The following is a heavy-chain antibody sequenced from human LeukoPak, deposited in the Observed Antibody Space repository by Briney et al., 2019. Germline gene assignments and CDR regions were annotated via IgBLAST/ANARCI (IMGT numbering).Heavy chain of an antibody. CDR1: VYSFTSYY. CDR2: INPSGGST. J-gene: IGHJ4*02. Sequence: ASVKVSCTASVYSFTSYYMRWVRQAPGQGLEWMGIINPSGGSTSYAQKFQGRVTMTRDTSTSTVYMELSSLRSEDTAVYYCARDGSWLDYWGQGTLVTVSS. D-gene: IGHD2-15*01. CDR3: ARDGSWLDY. V-gene: IGHV1-46*01.